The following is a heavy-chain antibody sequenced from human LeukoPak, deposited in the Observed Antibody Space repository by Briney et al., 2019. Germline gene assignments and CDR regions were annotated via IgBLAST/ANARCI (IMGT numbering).Heavy chain of an antibody. CDR3: ARVLIAARRFDP. J-gene: IGHJ5*02. CDR2: INPNSGGT. V-gene: IGHV1-2*02. D-gene: IGHD6-6*01. Sequence: ASVKVSCKASGYTFTSYYMHWVRQAPGQGLEWMGWINPNSGGTNYAQKFQGRVTMTRDTSISTAYMELSRLRSDDTAVYYCARVLIAARRFDPWGQGTLVTVSS. CDR1: GYTFTSYY.